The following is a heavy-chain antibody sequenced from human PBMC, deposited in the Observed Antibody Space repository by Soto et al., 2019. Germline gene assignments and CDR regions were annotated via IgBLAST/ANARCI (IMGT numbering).Heavy chain of an antibody. CDR3: ARVTSVVWFCP. Sequence: QVQLVQSGAEEKKPGASVKVSCKASGYTFTNYAIHWVRQAPGQSLEWMGWINTGTGNTKFSQKFQGRLTITSDTHAPTAYMELNSVKSEDRGVFYCARVTSVVWFCPWGPGTLVNVSS. V-gene: IGHV1-3*04. J-gene: IGHJ5*02. CDR2: INTGTGNT. CDR1: GYTFTNYA.